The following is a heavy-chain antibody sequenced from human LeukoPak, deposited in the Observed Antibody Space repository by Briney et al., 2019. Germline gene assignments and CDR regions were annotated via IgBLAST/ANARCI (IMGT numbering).Heavy chain of an antibody. CDR1: GGSINNYY. Sequence: SETLSLTCTLSGGSINNYYWSRIRQPPGKRLEWIGYIYYNGNTNYNPSLKSRVTISVDTSKNQFSLKLSSVTAADTAVYFCAREYSSGLSWFDPWGQGTLVTVSS. D-gene: IGHD6-19*01. CDR2: IYYNGNT. J-gene: IGHJ5*02. V-gene: IGHV4-59*01. CDR3: AREYSSGLSWFDP.